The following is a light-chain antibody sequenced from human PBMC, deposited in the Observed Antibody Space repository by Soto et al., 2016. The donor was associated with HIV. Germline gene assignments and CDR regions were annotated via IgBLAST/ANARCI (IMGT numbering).Light chain of an antibody. V-gene: IGLV3-1*01. CDR1: KLGDKY. CDR2: QDR. Sequence: SYELTQPPSVSVSPEQTANITCSGDKLGDKYVSWYQQKPGQSPVLVIYQDRKRPSGIPERFSGSNSGNTATLTISGTQTMDEADYFCQARDSTTEVYVFGIGTKVTVL. CDR3: QARDSTTEVYV. J-gene: IGLJ1*01.